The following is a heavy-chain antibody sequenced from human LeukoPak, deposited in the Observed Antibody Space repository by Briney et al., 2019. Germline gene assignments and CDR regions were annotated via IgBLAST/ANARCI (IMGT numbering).Heavy chain of an antibody. V-gene: IGHV3-21*01. CDR1: GFTFSSYN. D-gene: IGHD2-8*01. J-gene: IGHJ4*02. Sequence: PGGSLRLSCAASGFTFSSYNMNWVRQAPGKGLEWVSSISSGSNYIYYADSVKGRFTISRDSAKNSLYLQMNSLRAEDTAVYYCARGPTRARMVYYDYWGQGTLVTVSS. CDR2: ISSGSNYI. CDR3: ARGPTRARMVYYDY.